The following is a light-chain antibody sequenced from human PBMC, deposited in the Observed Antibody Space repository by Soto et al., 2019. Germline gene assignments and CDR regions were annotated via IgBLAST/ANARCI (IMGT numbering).Light chain of an antibody. Sequence: DIVMTQAPDSLAVSLGQAAIFNCKTSQSVLYSSNNKNYLSWYQQTPRHPHKLLIYWASTRESGVPDRFSGSGSGTDFTLTITSLQAEDVAVYYCQQYESTPPTFGQGTKLEIK. CDR1: QSVLYSSNNKNY. V-gene: IGKV4-1*01. J-gene: IGKJ2*01. CDR2: WAS. CDR3: QQYESTPPT.